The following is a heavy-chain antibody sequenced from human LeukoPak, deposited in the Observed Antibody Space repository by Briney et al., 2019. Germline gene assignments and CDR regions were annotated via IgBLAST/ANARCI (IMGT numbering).Heavy chain of an antibody. J-gene: IGHJ3*01. CDR1: GGSISSGGYS. Sequence: SQTLSLTCAVSGGSISSGGYSWSWIRQPPGTGLEWIGTISYSGNTDYNPSLRSRVAVSVDTSNNQFSLRLSSVTAADTAVYHCARHCCTGPSKRVFDFWGQGTMVTVSS. V-gene: IGHV4-30-2*03. D-gene: IGHD2-8*02. CDR2: ISYSGNT. CDR3: ARHCCTGPSKRVFDF.